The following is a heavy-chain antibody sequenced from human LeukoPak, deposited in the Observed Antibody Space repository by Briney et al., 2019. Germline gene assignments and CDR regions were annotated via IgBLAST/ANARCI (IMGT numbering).Heavy chain of an antibody. CDR2: ISYDGSNK. CDR1: GFTFSSYA. J-gene: IGHJ5*02. Sequence: SGGSLRLSCAASGFTFSSYAMHWVRQAPGKGLEWVAVISYDGSNKYYADSVKGRFTISRDNSKNTLYLQMNSLRAEDTAVYYCASRSINWYRGNNWFDPWGQGTLVTVSS. CDR3: ASRSINWYRGNNWFDP. D-gene: IGHD6-13*01. V-gene: IGHV3-30-3*01.